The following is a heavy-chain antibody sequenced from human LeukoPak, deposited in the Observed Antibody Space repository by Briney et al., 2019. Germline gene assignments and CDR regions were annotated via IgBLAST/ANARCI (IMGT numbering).Heavy chain of an antibody. D-gene: IGHD3-10*01. CDR2: ISYDGSNK. V-gene: IGHV3-30-3*01. CDR3: ARPGGILRLYYFDY. CDR1: GFTFSSYA. Sequence: GRSLRLSCAASGFTFSSYAMHWVRQAPGKGLEWVAVISYDGSNKYYADSVKGRFTISRDNVKNSLYLQMNSLRADDTAVYYYARPGGILRLYYFDYWGQGTLVTVSS. J-gene: IGHJ4*02.